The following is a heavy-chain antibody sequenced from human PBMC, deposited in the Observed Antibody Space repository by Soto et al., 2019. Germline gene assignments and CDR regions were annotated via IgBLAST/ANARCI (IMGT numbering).Heavy chain of an antibody. CDR3: ARPNSPSNP. J-gene: IGHJ5*02. CDR1: GGSFSGYY. CDR2: INHSGST. Sequence: PSETLSLTCAVYGGSFSGYYWSWTRQPPGKGLEWIGEINHSGSTNYNPSLKSRVTISVDTSKNQFSLKLSSVTAADTAVYYCARPNSPSNPWGQGTLVTVSS. V-gene: IGHV4-34*01. D-gene: IGHD4-4*01.